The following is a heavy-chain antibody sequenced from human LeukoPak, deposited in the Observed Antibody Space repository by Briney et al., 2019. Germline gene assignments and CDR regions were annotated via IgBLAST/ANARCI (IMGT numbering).Heavy chain of an antibody. Sequence: SETLSLTCTVSGGSISSSSYYWGWIRQPPGKGLEWIGSIYYSGTTYYNPSLKSRVTISVDTSKNQFSLKLTSVTAADTAGYYCARGYSSSWYFNWFDPWGQGTLVTVSS. J-gene: IGHJ5*02. CDR3: ARGYSSSWYFNWFDP. CDR1: GGSISSSSYY. D-gene: IGHD6-13*01. CDR2: IYYSGTT. V-gene: IGHV4-39*07.